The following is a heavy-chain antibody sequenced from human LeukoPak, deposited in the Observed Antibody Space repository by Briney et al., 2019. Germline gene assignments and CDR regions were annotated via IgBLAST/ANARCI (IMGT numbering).Heavy chain of an antibody. J-gene: IGHJ4*02. D-gene: IGHD2-15*01. Sequence: GGSLRLSCAASGFTFSSYSMNWVRQAPGKGLEWVSSISSSSSYIYYADSVKGRFTISRDNSKNTLYLQMNSLRAEDTAVCYCARGAGRSDWGQGTLVTVSS. CDR1: GFTFSSYS. CDR2: ISSSSSYI. V-gene: IGHV3-21*04. CDR3: ARGAGRSD.